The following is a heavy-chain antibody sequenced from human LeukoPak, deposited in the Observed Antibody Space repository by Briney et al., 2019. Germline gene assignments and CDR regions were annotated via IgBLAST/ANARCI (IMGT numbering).Heavy chain of an antibody. V-gene: IGHV3-23*01. Sequence: PGGSLRLSCAASGFTFSSSAMSWVRQAPGKGLYWVSAISGSGTGTYYADSVKGRFTISRDNSKNTLYLQMNSLRAEDTAVCYCAKEGGTGTRFDYWGQGTLVTVSS. J-gene: IGHJ4*02. D-gene: IGHD1-7*01. CDR1: GFTFSSSA. CDR3: AKEGGTGTRFDY. CDR2: ISGSGTGT.